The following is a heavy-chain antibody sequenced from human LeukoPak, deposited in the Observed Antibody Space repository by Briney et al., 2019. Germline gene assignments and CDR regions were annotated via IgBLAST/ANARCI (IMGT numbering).Heavy chain of an antibody. CDR3: ARRGSAGGRCFDA. D-gene: IGHD6-13*01. CDR1: GGSLSSNY. J-gene: IGHJ4*02. CDR2: IHASGTT. V-gene: IGHV4-4*07. Sequence: PSETLSLTCSISGGSLSSNYWSWIRQPAGKGLEWIGRIHASGTTNYDPSLKRRLTMSVDTSKNQFSLKLKSVTAADTAVYYCARRGSAGGRCFDAWGQGMLVTVSS.